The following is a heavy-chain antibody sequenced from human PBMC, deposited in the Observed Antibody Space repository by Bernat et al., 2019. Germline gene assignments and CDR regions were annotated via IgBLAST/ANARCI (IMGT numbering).Heavy chain of an antibody. J-gene: IGHJ4*02. CDR3: ARSVDYYGSGSYHSRY. CDR1: GGTFSSYT. D-gene: IGHD3-10*01. V-gene: IGHV1-69*02. CDR2: IIPILGIA. Sequence: QVQLVQSGAGVKKPWSSVKVSCKASGGTFSSYTISWVRQAPGQGLEWMGRIIPILGIANYEQKFQGRVTITADKSTSTAYMELSSLRSEETAVYYCARSVDYYGSGSYHSRYWGQGTLVTVSS.